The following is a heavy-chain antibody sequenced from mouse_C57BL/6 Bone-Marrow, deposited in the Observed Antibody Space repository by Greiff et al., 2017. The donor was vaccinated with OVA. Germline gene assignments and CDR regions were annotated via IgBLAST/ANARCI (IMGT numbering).Heavy chain of an antibody. CDR3: ARYPITTVVPYFDY. J-gene: IGHJ2*01. V-gene: IGHV3-8*01. CDR1: GYSITSDY. D-gene: IGHD1-1*01. Sequence: VHVKQSGPGLAKPSQTLSLTCSVTGYSITSDYWNWIRKFPGNKLEYMGYISYSGSTYYNPSLKSRISITRDTSKNQYYLQLNSVTTEDTATYYCARYPITTVVPYFDYWGRGTTLTVSS. CDR2: ISYSGST.